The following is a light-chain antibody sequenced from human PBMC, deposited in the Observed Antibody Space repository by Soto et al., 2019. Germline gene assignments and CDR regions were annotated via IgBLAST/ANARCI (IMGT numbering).Light chain of an antibody. CDR2: GAS. J-gene: IGKJ4*01. CDR3: HQSNDWPLA. Sequence: EIVMTQSPATLSVSPGERATLSCRASRSLTNSYLAWYQQKAGQAPRLLIYGASTRATGLPARFSGSGSGTDVALTISSRQSGDFPVYHCHQSNDWPLAFGGGTKVEIK. V-gene: IGKV3-15*01. CDR1: RSLTNSY.